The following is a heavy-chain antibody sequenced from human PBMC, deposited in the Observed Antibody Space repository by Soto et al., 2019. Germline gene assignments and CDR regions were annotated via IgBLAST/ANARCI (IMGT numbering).Heavy chain of an antibody. CDR1: AYRFSTSW. V-gene: IGHV5-51*01. Sequence: GESLKISCQGTAYRFSTSWIGWVRQKPGKSLEWLGNVYPSDSDVRYRPPFQGQVTISTDNSINTAYLPLLNLNTSDTPTYYCTKGATSPFDSRGQGPRGTVSS. CDR3: TKGATSPFDS. J-gene: IGHJ4*01. D-gene: IGHD3-16*01. CDR2: VYPSDSDV.